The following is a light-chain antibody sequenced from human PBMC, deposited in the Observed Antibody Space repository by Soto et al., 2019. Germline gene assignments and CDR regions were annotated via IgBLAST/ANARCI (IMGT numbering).Light chain of an antibody. V-gene: IGKV3-15*01. CDR1: RSISSN. J-gene: IGKJ1*01. Sequence: EIVMTQSPATLSVSPGGRATLSCRASRSISSNLAWYQRKPGQAPRLLIFDASTRATGIPARFSGRGSGTEFTLTISSLQSEDFVVYYCQQYNNWLRTFGQGTKVDIK. CDR2: DAS. CDR3: QQYNNWLRT.